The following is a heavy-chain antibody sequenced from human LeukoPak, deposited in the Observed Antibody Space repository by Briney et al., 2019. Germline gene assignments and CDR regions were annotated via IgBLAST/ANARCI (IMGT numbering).Heavy chain of an antibody. J-gene: IGHJ6*04. V-gene: IGHV3-21*01. CDR3: AGTYYYYNGMDV. CDR2: ISSSSSYI. CDR1: GFTFSSYS. Sequence: GSLRLSCAASGFTFSSYSMNWVRQAPGKGLEWVSFISSSSSYIYYADSVKGRFTISRDNAKNSLYLQMNSLRAEDTAVYYCAGTYYYYNGMDVWGKGTTVTVSS.